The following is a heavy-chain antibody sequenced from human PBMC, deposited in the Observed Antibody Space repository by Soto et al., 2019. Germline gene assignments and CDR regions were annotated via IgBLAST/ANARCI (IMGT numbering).Heavy chain of an antibody. J-gene: IGHJ6*02. CDR2: IYPGDSDT. CDR3: ARLGDIPTSSYSYGMDV. Sequence: GASLKISCKGSGYSFTSYWIGWVRQMPGKGLEWMGIIYPGDSDTRYSPSFQGQVTISADKSISTAYLQWSSLKASDTAMYYCARLGDIPTSSYSYGMDVWGQGTTVTVSS. V-gene: IGHV5-51*01. D-gene: IGHD3-10*01. CDR1: GYSFTSYW.